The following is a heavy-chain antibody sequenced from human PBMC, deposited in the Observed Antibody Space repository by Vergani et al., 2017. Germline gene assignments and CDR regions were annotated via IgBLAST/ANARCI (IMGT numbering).Heavy chain of an antibody. Sequence: EVQLVESGGGLIQPGGSLRLSCAASGFTVSSNYMSWVRQAPGKGLEWVSVIYSGRSTYYADSVKGRFTISRGNSKNTLYLQMNSLRAEDTAVYYCAREAFVVVPAAIHNWFDPWGQGTLVTVSS. J-gene: IGHJ5*02. CDR1: GFTVSSNY. D-gene: IGHD2-2*02. CDR3: AREAFVVVPAAIHNWFDP. CDR2: IYSGRST. V-gene: IGHV3-53*01.